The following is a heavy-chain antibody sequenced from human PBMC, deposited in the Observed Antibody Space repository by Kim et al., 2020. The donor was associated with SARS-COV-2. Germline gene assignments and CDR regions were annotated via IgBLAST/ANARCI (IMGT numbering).Heavy chain of an antibody. D-gene: IGHD3-22*01. CDR1: GFTFSSYA. CDR3: ARGGVNYYDSSGYAFDY. Sequence: GGSLRLSCAASGFTFSSYAMHWVRQAPGKGLEWVAVISYDGSNKYYADSVKGRFTISRDNSKNTLYLQMNSLRAEDTAVYYCARGGVNYYDSSGYAFDYWGQGTLVTVPS. V-gene: IGHV3-30*04. J-gene: IGHJ4*02. CDR2: ISYDGSNK.